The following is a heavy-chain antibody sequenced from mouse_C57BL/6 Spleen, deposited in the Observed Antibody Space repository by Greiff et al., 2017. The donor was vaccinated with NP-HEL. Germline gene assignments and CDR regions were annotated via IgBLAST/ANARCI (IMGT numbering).Heavy chain of an antibody. V-gene: IGHV1-80*01. CDR1: GYAFSSYW. Sequence: QVQLQQSGAELVKPGASVKISCKASGYAFSSYWMNWVKQRPGKGLEWIGQIYPGDGDTNYNGKFKGKATLTADQSSSTAYMQLSSLTSEDAAVYFCAISYYGIAYCDYWGQGTTLTVSS. CDR3: AISYYGIAYCDY. D-gene: IGHD2-1*01. CDR2: IYPGDGDT. J-gene: IGHJ2*01.